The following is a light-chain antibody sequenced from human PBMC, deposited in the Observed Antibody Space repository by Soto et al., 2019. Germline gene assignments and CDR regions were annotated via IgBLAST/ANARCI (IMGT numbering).Light chain of an antibody. J-gene: IGKJ1*01. V-gene: IGKV1-39*01. Sequence: IARRISQSISSYLNWYQQKPGKAPKLLIYAASSLQSGVPSRFSGSGPGTDFTLTMRCRQSEDFATYNCQQRYSTLGTFGQGTKVDIK. CDR3: QQRYSTLGT. CDR2: AAS. CDR1: QSISSY.